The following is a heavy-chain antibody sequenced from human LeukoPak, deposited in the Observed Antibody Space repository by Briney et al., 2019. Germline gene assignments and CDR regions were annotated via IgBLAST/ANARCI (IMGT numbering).Heavy chain of an antibody. J-gene: IGHJ3*02. CDR2: INPNSGGT. Sequence: ASVKVSCKASGYTFTGYYMHWVRQAPGQGLEWMGWINPNSGGTYYAQKFQGRVTMTRDTSISTAYMELSRLRSDDTAVYYCARAFGSYYYDSSGYAFDIWGQGTMVTVSS. V-gene: IGHV1-2*02. CDR3: ARAFGSYYYDSSGYAFDI. CDR1: GYTFTGYY. D-gene: IGHD3-22*01.